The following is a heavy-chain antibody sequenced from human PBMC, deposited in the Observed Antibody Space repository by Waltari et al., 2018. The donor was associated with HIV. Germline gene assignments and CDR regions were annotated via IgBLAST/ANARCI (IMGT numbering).Heavy chain of an antibody. CDR3: AKGCGSGYYYYGMDV. V-gene: IGHV3-23*01. Sequence: EVQLLESGGGLVQPGGSLRLSCAAPGFTFSSYAMSWVRQAPGKGLEWVSAISGSGGSTYYADSVKGRFTISRDNSKNTLYLQMNSLRAEDTAVYYCAKGCGSGYYYYGMDVWGQGTTVTVSS. CDR2: ISGSGGST. J-gene: IGHJ6*02. D-gene: IGHD2-21*01. CDR1: GFTFSSYA.